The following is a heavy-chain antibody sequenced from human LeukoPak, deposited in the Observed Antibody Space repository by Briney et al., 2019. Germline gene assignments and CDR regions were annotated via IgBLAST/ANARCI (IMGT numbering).Heavy chain of an antibody. Sequence: PSETLSLTCAVYGGSFSGYYWSWIRQPPGKGLEWIGEINHSGSTNYNPSLKSRVTISVDTSKNQFSLKLSSVTAADTAVYYCARYVAVRGGIDYWGQGTLVTVSS. CDR3: ARYVAVRGGIDY. J-gene: IGHJ4*02. V-gene: IGHV4-34*01. D-gene: IGHD3-10*01. CDR2: INHSGST. CDR1: GGSFSGYY.